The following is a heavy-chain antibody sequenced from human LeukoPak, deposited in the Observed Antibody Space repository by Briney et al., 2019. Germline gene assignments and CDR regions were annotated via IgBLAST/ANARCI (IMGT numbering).Heavy chain of an antibody. CDR2: ISSQSSSI. CDR3: AKEGGTRGTFDV. J-gene: IGHJ3*01. D-gene: IGHD3/OR15-3a*01. Sequence: GGSLILSCAASGFTFSSYEMNWVRQAPGKGLEWISYISSQSSSIHYADSVKGRFTISRDNAKNSLYLQMNSLRAEDTALYYCAKEGGTRGTFDVWGQGTMVTVSS. V-gene: IGHV3-48*03. CDR1: GFTFSSYE.